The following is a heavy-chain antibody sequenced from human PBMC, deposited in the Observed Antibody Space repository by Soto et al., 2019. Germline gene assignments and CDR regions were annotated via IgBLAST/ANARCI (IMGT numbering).Heavy chain of an antibody. CDR1: GGSISSYY. Sequence: PSETLSLTCTVSGGSISSYYWSWIRQPPGKGLEWIGYIYYSGSTNYNPSLKSRVTISVDTSKNQFSLKLSSVTAADTAVYYCAREPYCSGGSCYYGGMDVWGKGTTVTVSS. J-gene: IGHJ6*03. D-gene: IGHD2-15*01. V-gene: IGHV4-59*01. CDR2: IYYSGST. CDR3: AREPYCSGGSCYYGGMDV.